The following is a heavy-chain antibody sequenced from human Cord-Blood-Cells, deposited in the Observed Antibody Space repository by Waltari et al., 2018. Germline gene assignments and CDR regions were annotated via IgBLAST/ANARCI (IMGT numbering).Heavy chain of an antibody. CDR1: GGSISSSSYY. D-gene: IGHD3-10*01. V-gene: IGHV4-39*01. CDR3: ARYGSGSSYYYYYGMDV. CDR2: IYYSGST. Sequence: QLQLQESGPGLVKPSETLSLTCTVSGGSISSSSYYWGWIRQPPGKGLEWIGSIYYSGSTYYNPSLKSRVTISVDTAKNQFSLKLSFVTAADTAVYYCARYGSGSSYYYYYGMDVWGQGTTVTVSS. J-gene: IGHJ6*02.